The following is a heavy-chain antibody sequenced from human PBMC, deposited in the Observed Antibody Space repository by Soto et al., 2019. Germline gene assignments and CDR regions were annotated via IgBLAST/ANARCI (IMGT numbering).Heavy chain of an antibody. V-gene: IGHV1-69*01. CDR3: ARQEAIVVQAGVLYYYYGMDV. D-gene: IGHD2-21*01. Sequence: VSCKASGGTFSSYAISWVRQAPGQGLEWMGGIIPIFGTANYAQKFQGRVTITADESTSTAYMELSSLRSEDTAVYYCARQEAIVVQAGVLYYYYGMDVWGQGTTVTVSS. CDR2: IIPIFGTA. J-gene: IGHJ6*02. CDR1: GGTFSSYA.